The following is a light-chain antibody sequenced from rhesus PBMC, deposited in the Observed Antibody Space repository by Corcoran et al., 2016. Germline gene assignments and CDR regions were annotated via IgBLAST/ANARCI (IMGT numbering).Light chain of an antibody. CDR1: QDINKE. Sequence: DIQMTQSPSSLSASVGDRVTVTCRASQDINKELSWYQQKPGKAPTLLIYTASSLQTGVSSRFSGGGSGTDFTLTISSLQPEDVATYYCRQDYTTPLTFGGGTKVEIK. J-gene: IGKJ4*01. CDR3: RQDYTTPLT. CDR2: TAS. V-gene: IGKV1-94*01.